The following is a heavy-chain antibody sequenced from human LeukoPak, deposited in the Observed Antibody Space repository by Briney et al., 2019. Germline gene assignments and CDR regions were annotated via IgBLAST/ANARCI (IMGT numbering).Heavy chain of an antibody. J-gene: IGHJ4*02. V-gene: IGHV3-49*03. Sequence: GGSLRPSCAASGFTFSSYAMSWFRQAPGKGLEWVGFIRSKAYGGTTEYAASVKGRFTISRDDSKSIAYLQMNSLKTEDTAVYYCTGDLKTKFDYWGQGTLVTVSS. CDR3: TGDLKTKFDY. CDR2: IRSKAYGGTT. CDR1: GFTFSSYA. D-gene: IGHD3-16*01.